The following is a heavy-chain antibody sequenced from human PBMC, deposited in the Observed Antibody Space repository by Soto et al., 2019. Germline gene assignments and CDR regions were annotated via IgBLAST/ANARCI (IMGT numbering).Heavy chain of an antibody. D-gene: IGHD6-13*01. J-gene: IGHJ5*02. V-gene: IGHV4-4*02. CDR1: GGSISSSNW. CDR3: ARDGGGSSWYYWFDP. Sequence: SETLSLTCAVSGGSISSSNWWSWVRQPPGKGLEWIGEIYHSGSTNYNPSLKSRVTISVDKSKNQFSLKLSSVTAADTAVYYCARDGGGSSWYYWFDPCGQGTLVTVSS. CDR2: IYHSGST.